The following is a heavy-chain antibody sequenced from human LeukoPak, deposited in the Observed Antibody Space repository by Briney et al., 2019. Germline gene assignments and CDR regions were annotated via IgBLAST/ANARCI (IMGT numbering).Heavy chain of an antibody. J-gene: IGHJ4*02. CDR3: ARDISGYFDY. CDR2: IYYSGST. D-gene: IGHD2-15*01. Sequence: TXSLTXXXXXGSFSGYYWSWIRQPPGKGLEWIGYIYYSGSTYYNPSLKSRVTISVDTSKNQFSLKLSSVTAADTAVYYCARDISGYFDYWGQGTLVTVSS. CDR1: XGSFSGYY. V-gene: IGHV4-31*02.